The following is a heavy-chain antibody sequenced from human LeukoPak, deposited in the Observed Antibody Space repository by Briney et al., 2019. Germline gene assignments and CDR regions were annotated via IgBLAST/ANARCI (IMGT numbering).Heavy chain of an antibody. CDR3: ARDKGSGMLPFDY. CDR1: GYTFTSYG. D-gene: IGHD1-1*01. J-gene: IGHJ4*02. V-gene: IGHV1-46*01. CDR2: INPSGGST. Sequence: TSVKVSCKASGYTFTSYGISWVRQAPGQGLEWMGIINPSGGSTSYAQKFQGRVTMTRVTSISTAYMEMKGLTIDDTAVYYCARDKGSGMLPFDYWGQGTRVTVSS.